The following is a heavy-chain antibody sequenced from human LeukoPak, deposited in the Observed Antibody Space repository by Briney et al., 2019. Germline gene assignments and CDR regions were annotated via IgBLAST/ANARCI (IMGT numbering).Heavy chain of an antibody. D-gene: IGHD6-25*01. V-gene: IGHV4-38-2*02. J-gene: IGHJ1*01. CDR3: ATGGGSGRFQH. CDR1: GYSISSGYY. Sequence: SETLSLTCTVSGYSISSGYYWGWIRQPPGKGLEWIGSIYHSGSTYYNPSLKSRVTISVDTSKNQFSLKLSSVTAADTAVYYCATGGGSGRFQHWGQGTLVTVSS. CDR2: IYHSGST.